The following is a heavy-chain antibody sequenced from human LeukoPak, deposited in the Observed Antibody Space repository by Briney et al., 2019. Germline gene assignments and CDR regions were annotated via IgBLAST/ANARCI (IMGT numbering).Heavy chain of an antibody. CDR3: ARDAMIVVDYFDY. CDR2: IYYSGST. V-gene: IGHV4-39*02. CDR1: GGSISSSSYY. D-gene: IGHD3-22*01. J-gene: IGHJ4*02. Sequence: SETLSLTCTVSGGSISSSSYYWGWIRQPPGKGLEWIGSIYYSGSTYYNPSLKSRVTISVDTSKNQFSLKLSSVTATDTAVYYCARDAMIVVDYFDYWGQGTLVTVSS.